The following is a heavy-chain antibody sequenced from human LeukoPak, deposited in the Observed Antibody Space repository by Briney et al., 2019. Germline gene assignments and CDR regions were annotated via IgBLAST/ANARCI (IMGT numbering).Heavy chain of an antibody. CDR2: VRSKPNNYAT. V-gene: IGHV3-73*01. D-gene: IGHD3-3*01. CDR1: GFIFSDSA. CDR3: SSPAHDFDFWSGYYSF. Sequence: GGSLRLSCAASGFIFSDSAMHWVRQASGKGLEWVGHVRSKPNNYATAYAASVKGRFTISRDDSKNTAYLQMNSLKTEDTAVYYCSSPAHDFDFWSGYYSFWGPGTLVTVSS. J-gene: IGHJ4*02.